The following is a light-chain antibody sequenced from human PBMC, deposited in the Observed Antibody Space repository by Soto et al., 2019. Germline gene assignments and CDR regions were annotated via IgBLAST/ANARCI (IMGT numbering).Light chain of an antibody. CDR3: LQDYNYPRT. Sequence: AIQMTQSPSSLSASVGDRVTITCRSSQDIRTELGWYQQRPGKAPNLLIYGASTLQTGVPSRFSGSGSGTDFFLTISSLQPEDVPTYFCLQDYNYPRTFGQGTKLQIK. CDR2: GAS. V-gene: IGKV1-6*01. J-gene: IGKJ2*01. CDR1: QDIRTE.